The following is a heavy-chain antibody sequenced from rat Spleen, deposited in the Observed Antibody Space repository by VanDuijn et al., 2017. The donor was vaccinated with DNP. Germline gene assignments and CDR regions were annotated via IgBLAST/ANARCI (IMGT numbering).Heavy chain of an antibody. V-gene: IGHV3-1*01. D-gene: IGHD1-6*01. CDR2: ISYSGST. J-gene: IGHJ2*01. CDR3: ARSSSILDYFNY. CDR1: GYSITSNY. Sequence: EVRLQESGPGLVKPSQSLSLTCSVTGYSITSNYWCWIRKFPGNKMEWIGHISYSGSTSYKPSLKSRISITRDTSKNQFFLQLKSVTTEDTATYYCARSSSILDYFNYWGQGVMVTVSS.